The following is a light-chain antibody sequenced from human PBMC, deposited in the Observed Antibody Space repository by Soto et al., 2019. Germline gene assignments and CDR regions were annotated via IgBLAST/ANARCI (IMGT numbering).Light chain of an antibody. CDR1: QNIHPW. Sequence: DIQRTQSPSTRSASVGDRVTITCRARQNIHPWLAWFPLKPGQAPKLLVYNASSLVSGVPSRFAASGSEKEFTLTIDSLHPDDFATYYCQQNNFYFGRGTKVDIK. V-gene: IGKV1-5*01. J-gene: IGKJ3*01. CDR3: QQNNFY. CDR2: NAS.